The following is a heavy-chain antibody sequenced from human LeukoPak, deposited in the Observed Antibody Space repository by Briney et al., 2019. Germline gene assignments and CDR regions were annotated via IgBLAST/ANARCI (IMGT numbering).Heavy chain of an antibody. V-gene: IGHV4-39*01. CDR3: ATFYGYSNTWYYPYFDN. D-gene: IGHD6-13*01. J-gene: IGHJ4*02. Sequence: PSETLSLTCTVSGGSTRSTSSYWGWIRQPPGKGLEWIGSIYYTGSTYYNPSLRSRVTISVDTSKNQFSLRLSSMTAADTAVYYCATFYGYSNTWYYPYFDNWGQGTLVTVSS. CDR2: IYYTGST. CDR1: GGSTRSTSSY.